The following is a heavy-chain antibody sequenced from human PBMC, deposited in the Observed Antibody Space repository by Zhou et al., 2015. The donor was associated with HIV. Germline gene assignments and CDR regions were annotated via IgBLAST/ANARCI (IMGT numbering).Heavy chain of an antibody. J-gene: IGHJ4*02. V-gene: IGHV3-30*18. CDR1: GFDFNNFG. Sequence: QLVESGGGVFQAGRSLRLSCAASGFDFNNFGMHWIRQAPGKGLEWLAVISYNGGKIYYADSAKGRFTISRDNSKNTLYLQMNSLRPEDTAVYYCAKVAYNHGHFDYWGQGTLVTVSS. CDR3: AKVAYNHGHFDY. CDR2: ISYNGGKI. D-gene: IGHD1-1*01.